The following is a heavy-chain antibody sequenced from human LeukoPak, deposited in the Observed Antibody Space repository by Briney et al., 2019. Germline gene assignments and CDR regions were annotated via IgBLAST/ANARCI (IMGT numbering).Heavy chain of an antibody. CDR3: ARQQLDRPLNYYYGMDV. CDR1: GGSISSYY. Sequence: SETLSLTCTVSGGSISSYYWSWIRQPAGKGLEWIGRIYTSGSTNYNPSLKSRVTMSVDTSKNQFSLKLSSVTAADTAVYYCARQQLDRPLNYYYGMDVWGQGTTVTVSS. J-gene: IGHJ6*02. CDR2: IYTSGST. V-gene: IGHV4-4*07. D-gene: IGHD1-1*01.